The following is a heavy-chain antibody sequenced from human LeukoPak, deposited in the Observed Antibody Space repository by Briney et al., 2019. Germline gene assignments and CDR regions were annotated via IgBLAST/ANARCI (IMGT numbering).Heavy chain of an antibody. Sequence: GGSLRLSCTASGFTFGDYAMSWFRQAPGKGLEWVGFIRSKAYGGTTEYAASVKGRFTISRDDSKSIAYLQMNSLKTEDTAVYYCARGDYAVRGASDAFDIWGQGTMVTVSS. CDR1: GFTFGDYA. J-gene: IGHJ3*02. CDR2: IRSKAYGGTT. CDR3: ARGDYAVRGASDAFDI. V-gene: IGHV3-49*03. D-gene: IGHD3-10*01.